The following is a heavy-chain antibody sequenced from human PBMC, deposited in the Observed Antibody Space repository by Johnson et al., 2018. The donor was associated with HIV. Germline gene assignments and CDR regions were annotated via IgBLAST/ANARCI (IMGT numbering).Heavy chain of an antibody. CDR2: INWNGGNT. J-gene: IGHJ3*01. CDR1: GFTFDDYG. V-gene: IGHV3-20*04. D-gene: IGHD6-19*01. CDR3: ATFGYTSGWIVTDDAFDV. Sequence: MQLVESGGVVVQPGGSLRLSCAASGFTFDDYGMSWVRQAPGKGLEWVSGINWNGGNTGYADSVKGRFTISRDNSKNTLYLQMNSLRAEDTAVYYCATFGYTSGWIVTDDAFDVWGRGTMVTVSS.